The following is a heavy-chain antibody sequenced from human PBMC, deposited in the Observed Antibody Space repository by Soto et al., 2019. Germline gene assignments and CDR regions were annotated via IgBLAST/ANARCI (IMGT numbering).Heavy chain of an antibody. CDR2: IYYSGST. CDR3: ARVFSDSRSFFSP. D-gene: IGHD6-13*01. Sequence: SETLSLTCTVSGGSISSGGYYWSWIRQHPGKGLEWIGYIYYSGSTYYNPSLKSRVTISVDTSKNQFSLKLSSVTAADTAVYYCARVFSDSRSFFSPWGQGTLVTVSS. J-gene: IGHJ5*02. CDR1: GGSISSGGYY. V-gene: IGHV4-31*03.